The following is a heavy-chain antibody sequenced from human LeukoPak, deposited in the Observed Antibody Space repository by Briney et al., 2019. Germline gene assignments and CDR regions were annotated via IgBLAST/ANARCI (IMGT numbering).Heavy chain of an antibody. CDR1: SGSISGYY. V-gene: IGHV4-59*01. J-gene: IGHJ6*02. CDR2: IYYSGST. CDR3: ARDRGTTGGYGMDV. Sequence: SKTLSLTCSVSSGSISGYYWSWIRQSPGKGLEWIGYIYYSGSTNYNPSLKSRVTISVDTSKNQFSLKMSAVTAADTAVYYCARDRGTTGGYGMDVWGQGTTVTVSS. D-gene: IGHD2-8*01.